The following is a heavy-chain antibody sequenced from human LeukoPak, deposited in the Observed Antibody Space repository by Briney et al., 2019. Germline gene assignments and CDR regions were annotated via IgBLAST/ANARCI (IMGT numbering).Heavy chain of an antibody. Sequence: GGSLRLSCAASGFTFTSYAMSWVRQAPGKGLEWVSAISGSGGSTYYADSVKGRFTISRDNSKNTLYLQMNSLRAEDTAVYYCAKDQQWLVEGGLDYWGQGTLVTVSS. J-gene: IGHJ4*02. V-gene: IGHV3-23*01. D-gene: IGHD6-19*01. CDR2: ISGSGGST. CDR1: GFTFTSYA. CDR3: AKDQQWLVEGGLDY.